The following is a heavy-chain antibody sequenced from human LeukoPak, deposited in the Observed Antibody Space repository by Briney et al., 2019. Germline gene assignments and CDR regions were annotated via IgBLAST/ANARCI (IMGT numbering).Heavy chain of an antibody. Sequence: WASLRLSCSVSGVTFRNYGMHWVRQAPGKGLEWVALISSDGIDKLYGASVKGRFTISRDDSKSTLYLQMNSLTAEDTAVYYCTTKVMRGNLGDDYDDWGQGTLVTVSS. V-gene: IGHV3-30*03. CDR1: GVTFRNYG. D-gene: IGHD5-12*01. CDR3: TTKVMRGNLGDDYDD. CDR2: ISSDGIDK. J-gene: IGHJ4*02.